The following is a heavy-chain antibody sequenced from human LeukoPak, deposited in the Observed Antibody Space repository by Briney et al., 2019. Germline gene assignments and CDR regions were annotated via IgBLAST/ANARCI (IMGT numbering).Heavy chain of an antibody. CDR2: INPNSGGT. CDR1: GYTFTGYY. D-gene: IGHD1-26*01. Sequence: ASVKVSCKASGYTFTGYYMHWVRPAPGQGLEWMGRINPNSGGTNYAQKFQGRVATTRDTSISTAYMELNRLRSDDTAVYYCARGATKSYYFDYWGQGTLVTVSS. V-gene: IGHV1-2*06. CDR3: ARGATKSYYFDY. J-gene: IGHJ4*02.